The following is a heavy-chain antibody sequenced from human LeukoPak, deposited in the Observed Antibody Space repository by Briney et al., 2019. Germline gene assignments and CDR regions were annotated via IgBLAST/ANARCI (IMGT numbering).Heavy chain of an antibody. V-gene: IGHV1-18*01. Sequence: ASVKVSCKASGYTFTSYGISWVRLAPAQGLEWMGWISAYNGNTNYAQKLQGRVTMTTDTSTSTAYMELRSLRSDDTAVYYCARDLKETISSHNWFDPWGQGTLVTVSS. J-gene: IGHJ5*02. CDR1: GYTFTSYG. CDR2: ISAYNGNT. CDR3: ARDLKETISSHNWFDP. D-gene: IGHD1-7*01.